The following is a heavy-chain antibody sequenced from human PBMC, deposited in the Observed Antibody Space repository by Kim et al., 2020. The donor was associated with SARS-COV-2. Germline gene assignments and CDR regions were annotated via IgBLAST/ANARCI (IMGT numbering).Heavy chain of an antibody. J-gene: IGHJ2*01. CDR1: GYTFTGYN. Sequence: ASVKVSCKGSGYTFTGYNMRWIRQAPGQRLEWMGWVNPNGGDTKYAEKLQGRVTMTSDASIRTAYMELTSLQLDDTAVYYCAKGGDRDRSGWTTGAWYFDFWGRGTLVTVSS. CDR2: VNPNGGDT. V-gene: IGHV1-2*02. D-gene: IGHD6-19*01. CDR3: AKGGDRDRSGWTTGAWYFDF.